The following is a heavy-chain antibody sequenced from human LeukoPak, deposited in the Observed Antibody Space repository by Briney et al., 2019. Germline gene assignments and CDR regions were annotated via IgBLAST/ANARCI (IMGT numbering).Heavy chain of an antibody. J-gene: IGHJ4*02. D-gene: IGHD3-3*01. CDR1: GGPFSGYY. CDR3: ARPLTRYPL. Sequence: SETLSLTCAVYGGPFSGYYWSWIRQPPGKGLEWIGEINHSGSTNYNPSLKSRVTISVDTSKNQFSLKLSSVTAADTAVYYCARPLTRYPLWGQGTLVTVSS. CDR2: INHSGST. V-gene: IGHV4-34*01.